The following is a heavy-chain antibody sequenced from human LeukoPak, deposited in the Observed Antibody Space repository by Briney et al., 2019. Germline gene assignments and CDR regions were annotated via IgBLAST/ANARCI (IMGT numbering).Heavy chain of an antibody. Sequence: SETLSLTCTVSGGSISSYYWSWIRQPPGKGLEWIGHIYYSGSTNYNPSLKSRVTISVDTSKNQFSLKLSSVTAADTAVYYCARSYYDFWSGYYNLFDYWGQGTLVTVSS. CDR2: IYYSGST. V-gene: IGHV4-59*01. CDR3: ARSYYDFWSGYYNLFDY. CDR1: GGSISSYY. D-gene: IGHD3-3*01. J-gene: IGHJ4*02.